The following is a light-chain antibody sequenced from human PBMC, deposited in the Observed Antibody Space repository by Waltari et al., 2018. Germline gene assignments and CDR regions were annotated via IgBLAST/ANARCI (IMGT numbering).Light chain of an antibody. CDR1: QTVLYRDNNKNY. CDR3: HQHYTTPWT. J-gene: IGKJ1*01. V-gene: IGKV4-1*01. CDR2: WAS. Sequence: DIVMTQSPDSLAVSLVERATNNCKSTQTVLYRDNNKNYLTWYQQKPGQPPKLLFSWASIRESGVPDRLSASGSGTDFTLTISSLQAEDVAVYYCHQHYTTPWTFGQGTKVEIK.